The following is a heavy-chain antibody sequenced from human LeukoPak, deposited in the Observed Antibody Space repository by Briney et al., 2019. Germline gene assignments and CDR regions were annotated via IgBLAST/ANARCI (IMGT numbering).Heavy chain of an antibody. V-gene: IGHV4-61*01. CDR2: IYYSGSP. CDR1: GGSLSSGSYY. Sequence: PSETLSLTCTVSGGSLSSGSYYWSWIRQPPGKGLEWILYIYYSGSPHYNPSLKSRVTISVDTSKNQFSLKLSSVTAADTAVYYCAREGLYGDYVWSLDYWGQGTLVTVSS. CDR3: AREGLYGDYVWSLDY. D-gene: IGHD4-17*01. J-gene: IGHJ4*02.